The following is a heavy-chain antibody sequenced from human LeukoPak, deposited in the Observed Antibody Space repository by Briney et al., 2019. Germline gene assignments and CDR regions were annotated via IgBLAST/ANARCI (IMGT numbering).Heavy chain of an antibody. CDR1: GFTFSSYA. J-gene: IGHJ6*02. CDR3: ARVGGGPSGYSSSWHSPYYYYYGMDV. D-gene: IGHD6-13*01. Sequence: PGGSLRLSCAASGFTFSSYAMHWVRQAPGKGLEWVAVISYDGSNKYYADSVKGRFTISRDNSKNTLYLQMNSLRAEDTAVYYCARVGGGPSGYSSSWHSPYYYYYGMDVWGQGTTVTVSS. CDR2: ISYDGSNK. V-gene: IGHV3-30-3*01.